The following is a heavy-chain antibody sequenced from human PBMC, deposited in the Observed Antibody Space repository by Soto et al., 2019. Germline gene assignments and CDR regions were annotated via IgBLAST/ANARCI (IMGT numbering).Heavy chain of an antibody. D-gene: IGHD3-22*01. Sequence: QVQLVQSGAEVKKPGASVKVSCKASGYTFTIYGISWVRQAPGQGLEWMGWISGYNGNTDYAQNLQDRVTLTTDAPTSSVYMELRSLRSDATAVYYCARADYYDSSGYYGYWGQGTLITVSS. CDR1: GYTFTIYG. J-gene: IGHJ4*02. CDR2: ISGYNGNT. CDR3: ARADYYDSSGYYGY. V-gene: IGHV1-18*04.